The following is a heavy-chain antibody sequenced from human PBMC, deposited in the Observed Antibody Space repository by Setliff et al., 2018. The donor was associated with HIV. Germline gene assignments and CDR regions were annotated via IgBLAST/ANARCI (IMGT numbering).Heavy chain of an antibody. CDR3: AREYHIPAADTRVGNYFDY. J-gene: IGHJ4*02. CDR2: INPSDGAT. Sequence: ASVKVSCKASGYSFTNSFMHWVRQAPGQGLEWMGIINPSDGATTYAQKFEDRVTMTRDTSTNTVYMELSSLRSEDTAVYFCAREYHIPAADTRVGNYFDYWGQGTLVTVSS. V-gene: IGHV1-46*01. D-gene: IGHD6-25*01. CDR1: GYSFTNSF.